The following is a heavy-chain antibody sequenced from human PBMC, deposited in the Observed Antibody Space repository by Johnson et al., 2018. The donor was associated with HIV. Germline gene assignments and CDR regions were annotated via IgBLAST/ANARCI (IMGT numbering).Heavy chain of an antibody. CDR2: IWFDGITK. J-gene: IGHJ3*02. D-gene: IGHD6-13*01. Sequence: QEKLVESGGGVVQPGRSLRLSCEASGVTFRDYGMHWVRQAPGKGLEWVAVIWFDGITKYYSDSVKGRFTISRDLSKHTLFLQMNSLRADDTAVYYCAKVAVATAAGGVGLNIWGPGTMVTVSS. CDR1: GVTFRDYG. V-gene: IGHV3-33*06. CDR3: AKVAVATAAGGVGLNI.